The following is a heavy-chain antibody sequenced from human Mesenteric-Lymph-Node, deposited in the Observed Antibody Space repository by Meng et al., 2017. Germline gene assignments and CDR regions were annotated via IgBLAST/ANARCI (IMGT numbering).Heavy chain of an antibody. CDR2: IHHSGST. CDR1: GASISSNNW. CDR3: ARHLEGYYSSKGYSSFDP. J-gene: IGHJ5*02. V-gene: IGHV4-4*03. Sequence: QEWGPGLGQPPGPRSLSCACSGASISSNNWWSWVRQSPGKGLEWIGEIHHSGSTNYNPSLKSRVSISVDTSKNQFSLNLSSVTAADTAVYYCARHLEGYYSSKGYSSFDPWGQGTLVTVSS. D-gene: IGHD2-2*01.